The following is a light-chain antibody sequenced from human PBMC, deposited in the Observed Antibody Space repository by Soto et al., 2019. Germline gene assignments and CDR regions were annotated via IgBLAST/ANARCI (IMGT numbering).Light chain of an antibody. CDR3: RRYNAFSQT. CDR1: QSMNDW. Sequence: DIQMTQSPSTLSASVGDRVTITCRASQSMNDWLAWFQQKPGKAPKVLIYDASSLQSGVPSRFSGSVSGTEFSLTVDGLQPDYVSTYYCRRYNAFSQTFGQGTKVEL. CDR2: DAS. V-gene: IGKV1-5*01. J-gene: IGKJ1*01.